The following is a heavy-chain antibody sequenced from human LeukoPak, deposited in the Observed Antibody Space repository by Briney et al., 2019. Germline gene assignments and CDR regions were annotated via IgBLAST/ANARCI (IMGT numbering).Heavy chain of an antibody. J-gene: IGHJ5*02. V-gene: IGHV4-61*02. D-gene: IGHD3-10*01. Sequence: SQTLSLTCTVSGGSISSGSYYWSWIRQPAGKGLEWIGRIYTSGSTDYNPSLKSRVTISLDTSMNQFSLKLSSVTAADTAVYYCARMFLGSSYNNWFDPWGQGTLVTVSS. CDR2: IYTSGST. CDR1: GGSISSGSYY. CDR3: ARMFLGSSYNNWFDP.